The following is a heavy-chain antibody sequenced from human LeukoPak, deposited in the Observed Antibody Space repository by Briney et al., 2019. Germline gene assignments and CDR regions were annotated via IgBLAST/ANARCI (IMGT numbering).Heavy chain of an antibody. V-gene: IGHV4-39*01. CDR2: IHYNGGT. Sequence: SQTLSLTCTVSGGSVSSDTYYWSWIRQPPGKGLEWIGTIHYNGGTYDSPSLRSRVTMSVDTSKNQFSLRLSSVTAADTAVYYCARRSVGTTDFFDYWGQGTLVTVSS. J-gene: IGHJ4*02. CDR3: ARRSVGTTDFFDY. CDR1: GGSVSSDTYY. D-gene: IGHD1-26*01.